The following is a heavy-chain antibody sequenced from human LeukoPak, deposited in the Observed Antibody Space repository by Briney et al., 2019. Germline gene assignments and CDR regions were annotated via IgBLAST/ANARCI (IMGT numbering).Heavy chain of an antibody. D-gene: IGHD1-1*01. J-gene: IGHJ4*02. CDR1: GFTLSSYG. V-gene: IGHV3-23*01. CDR2: ISGSGGST. Sequence: GGSLRLSCAASGFTLSSYGMSWVRQAPGKGLEWVSAISGSGGSTYYADSVKGRFTISRDNSKNTPYLQMNSLGAEDTAVYYCARGLERDYWGQGTLVTVSS. CDR3: ARGLERDY.